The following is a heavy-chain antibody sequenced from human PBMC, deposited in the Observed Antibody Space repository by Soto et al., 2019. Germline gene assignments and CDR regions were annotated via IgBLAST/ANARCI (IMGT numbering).Heavy chain of an antibody. D-gene: IGHD5-12*01. V-gene: IGHV4-30-4*01. CDR3: ARGIRDGYNCLDY. J-gene: IGHJ4*02. CDR1: GGSISSGDYY. Sequence: QVQLQESGPGLVKPSQTLSLTCTVSGGSISSGDYYWSWIRQPPGQALEWIGYIYYSGSTYYNPSVTSRVTISVDTSKNQFSLKLSSVTAADTDVYYCARGIRDGYNCLDYWVQGTLLSVSS. CDR2: IYYSGST.